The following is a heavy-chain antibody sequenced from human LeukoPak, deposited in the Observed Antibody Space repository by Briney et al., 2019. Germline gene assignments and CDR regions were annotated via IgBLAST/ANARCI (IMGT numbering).Heavy chain of an antibody. V-gene: IGHV1-24*01. D-gene: IGHD5-18*01. J-gene: IGHJ6*01. Sequence: ASVKVSCKVSGYTLTELSMHWVRQAPGKGLEWMGGFDPEDGETIYAQKFQGRVTMTEDTSTDTAYMELSSLRSEDTAVYYCATGWRGYTSRFDYYYGMDVWGQGTTVTVSS. CDR3: ATGWRGYTSRFDYYYGMDV. CDR1: GYTLTELS. CDR2: FDPEDGET.